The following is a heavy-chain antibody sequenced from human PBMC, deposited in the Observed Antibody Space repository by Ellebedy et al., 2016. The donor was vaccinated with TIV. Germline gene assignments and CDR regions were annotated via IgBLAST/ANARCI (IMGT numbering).Heavy chain of an antibody. CDR2: ISSGSSSI. CDR1: GFTFSLYS. D-gene: IGHD6-19*01. J-gene: IGHJ6*02. V-gene: IGHV3-48*01. CDR3: ARDLRQWLAQGDALDV. Sequence: PGGSLRPSCAASGFTFSLYSMNWVRQAPGKGLEWISSISSGSSSIYYADSGKGRFTITRDNDKNLMYLQMSSLRVEETAVYYCARDLRQWLAQGDALDVWGQGTTVTVSS.